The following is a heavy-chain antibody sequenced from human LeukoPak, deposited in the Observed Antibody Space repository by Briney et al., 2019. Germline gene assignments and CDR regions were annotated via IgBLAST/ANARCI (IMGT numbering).Heavy chain of an antibody. CDR1: GFTFSSYA. D-gene: IGHD6-6*01. J-gene: IGHJ4*02. V-gene: IGHV3-30-3*01. CDR2: ISYDGSNK. Sequence: PGGSLRLSCAASGFTFSSYAMHWVRQAPGKGLEWVAVISYDGSNKYYADSVKGRFTISRDNSKNTLYLQMNSLRAEDAAVYYCASSKSSSAYNWGQGTLVTVSS. CDR3: ASSKSSSAYN.